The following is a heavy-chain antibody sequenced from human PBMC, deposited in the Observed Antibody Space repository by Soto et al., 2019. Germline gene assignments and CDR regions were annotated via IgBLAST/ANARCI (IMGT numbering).Heavy chain of an antibody. Sequence: SETLSRTCSVVAVPISSHSRSQFRQPPGKGLEWIGYIYYSGSTNYNPSLKSRVTISVDRSKNQFSLKLSSVTAADTAVYYCARGMTTVTTFAYWGQGTLVTVS. V-gene: IGHV4-59*11. CDR1: AVPISSHS. D-gene: IGHD4-17*01. CDR3: ARGMTTVTTFAY. CDR2: IYYSGST. J-gene: IGHJ4*02.